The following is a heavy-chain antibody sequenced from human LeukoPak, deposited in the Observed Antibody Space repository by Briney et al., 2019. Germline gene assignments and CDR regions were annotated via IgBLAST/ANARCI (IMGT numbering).Heavy chain of an antibody. D-gene: IGHD5-18*01. Sequence: GGSLRLSCVASGFTFYHYALHWVRQAPGKGLEYVSAIGGNGDTSYYADSVKGRFTISRDNSKNTVYLQLGSLRTEDMAVYYCATRHEYSYPCWGQGTLVTVSS. CDR3: ATRHEYSYPC. CDR1: GFTFYHYA. CDR2: IGGNGDTS. J-gene: IGHJ4*02. V-gene: IGHV3-64*02.